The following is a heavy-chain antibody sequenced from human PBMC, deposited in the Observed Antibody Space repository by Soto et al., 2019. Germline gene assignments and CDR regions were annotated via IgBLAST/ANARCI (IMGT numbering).Heavy chain of an antibody. Sequence: PSETLSLTCAVSGDSISGSQWWSWVRLPPGKGLEWIGEISHTGTTNYNPSLKSRVTMSVDKPKNQFSLNLTSVTAADTAVYYCARGGTTSLDYWGQGTQVTVSS. D-gene: IGHD1-1*01. CDR3: ARGGTTSLDY. CDR2: ISHTGTT. CDR1: GDSISGSQW. J-gene: IGHJ4*02. V-gene: IGHV4-4*02.